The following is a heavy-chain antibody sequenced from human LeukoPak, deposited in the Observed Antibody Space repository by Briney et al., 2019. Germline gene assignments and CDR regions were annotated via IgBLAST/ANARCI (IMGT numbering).Heavy chain of an antibody. CDR2: IYYSGST. CDR1: GGSISNYY. D-gene: IGHD2-21*02. J-gene: IGHJ3*02. Sequence: PSETLSLTCTVSGGSISNYYWSWIRQPPGKGLEWIGYIYYSGSTNYNPSLKSRVTISVDTSKNQFSLKLSSVTAADTAVYYCARDVVVVTAIHDAFDIWGQGTMVTVSS. CDR3: ARDVVVVTAIHDAFDI. V-gene: IGHV4-59*12.